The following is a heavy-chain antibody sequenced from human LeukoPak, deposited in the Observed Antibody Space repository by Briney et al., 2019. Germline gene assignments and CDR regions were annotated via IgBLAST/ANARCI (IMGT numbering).Heavy chain of an antibody. CDR2: IYYSGST. Sequence: SETLSLTCTVSGGSISSSSYYWGWIRQPPGKGLEWIGSIYYSGSTNYNPSLKSRITMSVDTSKNQFSLKLTSVTAADTAVYYCARDVGAGIAAAFDSWGQGTLVTVSS. CDR3: ARDVGAGIAAAFDS. CDR1: GGSISSSSYY. D-gene: IGHD6-13*01. V-gene: IGHV4-39*07. J-gene: IGHJ4*02.